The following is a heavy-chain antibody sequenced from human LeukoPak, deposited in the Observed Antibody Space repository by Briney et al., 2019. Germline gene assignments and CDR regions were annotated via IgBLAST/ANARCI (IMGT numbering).Heavy chain of an antibody. D-gene: IGHD6-19*01. CDR1: GYTFTSYD. J-gene: IGHJ4*02. CDR2: MNPNSGNT. CDR3: ARGRYSSGPSDY. V-gene: IGHV1-8*01. Sequence: ASVKVSCKASGYTFTSYDINWVRQATGQGLEWMGWMNPNSGNTGYAQKFQGRVTMTRNTSISTAYMELSSLRSEDTAVYYCARGRYSSGPSDYWGQGTLVTVSS.